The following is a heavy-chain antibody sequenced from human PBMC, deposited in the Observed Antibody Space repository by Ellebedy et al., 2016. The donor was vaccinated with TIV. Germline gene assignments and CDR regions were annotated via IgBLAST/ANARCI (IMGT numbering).Heavy chain of an antibody. CDR3: ATGSPYASGNSRFCWFDP. V-gene: IGHV3-23*01. Sequence: GGSLRLXXVASGFSFNSYGMSWVRLAPGKGLEWVSGVSGSGATTYYADSVKGRFSISRDSSKNTLFLQMNNLTADDMAVYYCATGSPYASGNSRFCWFDPWGQGTLVTVSS. D-gene: IGHD3-10*01. J-gene: IGHJ5*02. CDR1: GFSFNSYG. CDR2: VSGSGATT.